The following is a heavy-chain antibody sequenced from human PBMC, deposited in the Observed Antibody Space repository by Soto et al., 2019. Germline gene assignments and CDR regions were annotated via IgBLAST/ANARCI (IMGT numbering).Heavy chain of an antibody. CDR3: ARWAGTTFGYFDY. Sequence: GASVQVSCKASGYTFTSYYMHWVRQAPGQGLEWMGIINPSGGSTSYAQKFQGRVTMTRDTSTSTVYMDLSSLRSEDTAVYYCARWAGTTFGYFDYWGQGTQVTVSS. J-gene: IGHJ4*02. CDR1: GYTFTSYY. V-gene: IGHV1-46*01. D-gene: IGHD1-7*01. CDR2: INPSGGST.